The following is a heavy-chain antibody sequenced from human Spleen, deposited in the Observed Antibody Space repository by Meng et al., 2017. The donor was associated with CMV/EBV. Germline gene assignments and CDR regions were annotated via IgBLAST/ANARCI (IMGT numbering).Heavy chain of an antibody. D-gene: IGHD2-2*01. J-gene: IGHJ6*02. CDR2: IGQRGGDR. V-gene: IGHV3-7*01. Sequence: GESLKISCAASGVSFSNYWMSWVRQAPGKGLDWVANIGQRGGDRDYAGSVRGRFTISRDNAKNSLYLQMNSLRAEDTAVYYCARDPSTYYYGMDVWGQGTTVTVSS. CDR3: ARDPSTYYYGMDV. CDR1: GVSFSNYW.